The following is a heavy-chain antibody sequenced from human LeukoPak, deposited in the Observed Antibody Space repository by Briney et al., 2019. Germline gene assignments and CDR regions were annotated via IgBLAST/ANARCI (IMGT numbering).Heavy chain of an antibody. CDR3: ARDLSEGNIVATISYFDY. CDR1: GYTFTSYY. J-gene: IGHJ4*02. V-gene: IGHV1-46*01. CDR2: INPSGGST. Sequence: ASVTVSCKASGYTFTSYYMHWVRQAPGQGLEWMGIINPSGGSTSYAQKFQGRVTMTRDMSTSTVYMELSSLRSEGTAVYYCARDLSEGNIVATISYFDYWGQGTLVTVSS. D-gene: IGHD5-12*01.